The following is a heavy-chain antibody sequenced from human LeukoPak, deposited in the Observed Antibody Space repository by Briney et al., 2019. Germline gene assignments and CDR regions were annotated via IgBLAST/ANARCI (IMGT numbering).Heavy chain of an antibody. D-gene: IGHD3-10*01. CDR2: ISYEDGSNK. CDR3: TKERPEEYYGSGSYFDY. CDR1: GFTFRSYV. V-gene: IGHV3-30*18. J-gene: IGHJ4*02. Sequence: PGGSLRLSCAASGFTFRSYVMHWVRQAPGKGLEWVAAISYEDGSNKYYADSVKGRFTISRDNSKNTLYLQMNSLRAEDTAIYSCTKERPEEYYGSGSYFDYWGQGTLVTVSS.